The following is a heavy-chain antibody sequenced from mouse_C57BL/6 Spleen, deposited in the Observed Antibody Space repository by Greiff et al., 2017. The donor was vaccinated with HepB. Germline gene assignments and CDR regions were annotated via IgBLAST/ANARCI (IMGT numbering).Heavy chain of an antibody. D-gene: IGHD4-1*01. CDR1: GYAFSSYW. CDR2: IYPGDGDT. Sequence: VQLQQSGAELVKPGASVKISCKASGYAFSSYWMNWVKQRHGKGLEWIGQIYPGDGDTNYNGKFKGKATLTADKSSSTAYRQLSSLTSEDSAVYFGARGRETGTLAYWGQGTLVTVSA. J-gene: IGHJ3*01. CDR3: ARGRETGTLAY. V-gene: IGHV1-80*01.